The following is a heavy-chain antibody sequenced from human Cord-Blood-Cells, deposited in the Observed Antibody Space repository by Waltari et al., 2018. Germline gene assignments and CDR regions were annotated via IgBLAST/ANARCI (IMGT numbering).Heavy chain of an antibody. CDR2: ISWDGGST. CDR3: AKDIGGATTYYYYGMDV. D-gene: IGHD1-26*01. J-gene: IGHJ6*02. CDR1: GFPFDDYA. Sequence: EVQLVESGGVVVQPGGSLRLSCAASGFPFDDYAMHWVRHAPGKGLEWVSLISWDGGSTYYADSVKGRFTISRDNSKNSLYLQMNRLRAEDTALYYCAKDIGGATTYYYYGMDVWGQGTTVTVSS. V-gene: IGHV3-43D*03.